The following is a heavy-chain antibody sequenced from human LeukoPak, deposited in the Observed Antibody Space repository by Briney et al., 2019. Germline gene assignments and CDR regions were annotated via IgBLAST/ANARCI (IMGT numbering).Heavy chain of an antibody. D-gene: IGHD5-18*01. CDR1: GFTFSSYS. CDR3: ASFVYSYAEFDY. V-gene: IGHV3-21*01. CDR2: ISSSSSYI. Sequence: GGSLRLSCAASGFTFSSYSMNWVRQAPGKGLEWVSSISSSSSYIYYADSVKGRFTISRDNAKNSLYLQMNSLRAEDTAVYYCASFVYSYAEFDYWCQGTLVTVSS. J-gene: IGHJ4*02.